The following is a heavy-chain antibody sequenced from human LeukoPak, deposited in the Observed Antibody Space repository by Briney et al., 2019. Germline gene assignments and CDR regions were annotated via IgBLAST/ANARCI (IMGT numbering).Heavy chain of an antibody. J-gene: IGHJ3*02. D-gene: IGHD6-13*01. CDR1: GGSFSGYY. V-gene: IGHV4-34*01. CDR2: IYYSGST. Sequence: SETLSLTCAVFGGSFSGYYWSWIRQPPGKGLEWIGSIYYSGSTYYNPSLKSRVTISVDTSKNQFSLKLSSVTAADTAVYYCARALAADAFDIWGQGTMVTVSS. CDR3: ARALAADAFDI.